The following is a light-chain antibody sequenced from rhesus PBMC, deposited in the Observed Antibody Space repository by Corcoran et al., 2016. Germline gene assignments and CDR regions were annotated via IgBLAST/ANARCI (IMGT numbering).Light chain of an antibody. CDR2: GVT. J-gene: IGLJ1*01. CDR1: SNDVGDYNY. V-gene: IGLV2S9*01. Sequence: ALTQPPSVSASLGQWVTISCSGTSNDVGDYNYVSWYQQHPGKAPKLLIYGVTERPSGVANHFSGSKSGNTASLTISGLQAEDEDDYYCCSYTSGGTFIFGGGTRVTVL. CDR3: CSYTSGGTFI.